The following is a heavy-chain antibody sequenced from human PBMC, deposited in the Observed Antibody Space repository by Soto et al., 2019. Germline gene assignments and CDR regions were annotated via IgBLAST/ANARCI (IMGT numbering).Heavy chain of an antibody. J-gene: IGHJ4*02. CDR1: GFGVSSNY. CDR3: ARVIAYCTNGVCYENKFDY. CDR2: LYSGGST. V-gene: IGHV3-53*04. Sequence: EVQLVESGGGLVQPGGSLRLSCAASGFGVSSNYMSWVRQAPGKGLECVSVLYSGGSTYYADSVKGRFTISRHNSKNTLYLEMNSLRAEDTAVYYCARVIAYCTNGVCYENKFDYWGQGTLVTVSS. D-gene: IGHD2-8*01.